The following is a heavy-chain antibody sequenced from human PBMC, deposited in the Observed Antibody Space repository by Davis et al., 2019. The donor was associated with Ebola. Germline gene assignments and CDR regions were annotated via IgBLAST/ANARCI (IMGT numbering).Heavy chain of an antibody. V-gene: IGHV4-34*01. CDR3: ARVETRSPGWFDP. J-gene: IGHJ5*02. Sequence: PSETLSLTCAVYGGSFSGYYWSWIRQPPGKGLEWIGEINHSGSTNYNPSLKSRVTISVDTSKNQFSLKLSSVTAADPAVYYCARVETRSPGWFDPWGQGTLVTVSS. CDR2: INHSGST. CDR1: GGSFSGYY.